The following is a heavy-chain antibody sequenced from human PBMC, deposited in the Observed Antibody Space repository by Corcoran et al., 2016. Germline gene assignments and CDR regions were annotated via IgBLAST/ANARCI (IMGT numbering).Heavy chain of an antibody. CDR2: IKGGENEK. D-gene: IGHD6-13*01. Sequence: EVQLVESGGDLVQPGGSLRLSCAASGFAFDTYWMNCVRQAPGKGLEWVANIKGGENEKYYVDSVKGRFTISRDTGKNLVYLQMNSLRAEETAVYYCGRSSWNDYWGQGTLVTGSS. J-gene: IGHJ4*02. CDR3: GRSSWNDY. CDR1: GFAFDTYW. V-gene: IGHV3-7*01.